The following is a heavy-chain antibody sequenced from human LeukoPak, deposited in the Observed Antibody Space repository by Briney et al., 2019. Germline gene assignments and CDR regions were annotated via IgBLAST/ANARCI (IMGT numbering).Heavy chain of an antibody. J-gene: IGHJ4*02. CDR1: GGSISSYY. D-gene: IGHD6-6*01. Sequence: SETLSLTCTVSGGSISSYYWSWIRQPPGKGLEWIGYIYYSGSTNYNPSLKSRVTISVDTSKNQFSLKLSSVTAADTAVYYCARGRSSSYYWGQGTLVTVSS. V-gene: IGHV4-59*01. CDR3: ARGRSSSYY. CDR2: IYYSGST.